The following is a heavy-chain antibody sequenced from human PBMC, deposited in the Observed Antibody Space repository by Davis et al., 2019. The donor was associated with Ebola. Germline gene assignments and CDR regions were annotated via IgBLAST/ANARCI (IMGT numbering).Heavy chain of an antibody. J-gene: IGHJ4*02. CDR2: IIPILGTA. CDR3: ARDDIAAAGHYFDY. V-gene: IGHV1-69*11. D-gene: IGHD6-13*01. CDR1: GGTFSSYG. Sequence: SVKVSCKASGGTFSSYGISWVRQAPGQGLEWMGRIIPILGTANYAQKFQGRVTITADESTSTAYMELSSLRSEDTAVYYCARDDIAAAGHYFDYWDQGTLVTVSS.